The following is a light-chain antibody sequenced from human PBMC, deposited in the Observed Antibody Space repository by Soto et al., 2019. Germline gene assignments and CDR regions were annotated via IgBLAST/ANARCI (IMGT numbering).Light chain of an antibody. CDR3: QQYGSSPRLT. J-gene: IGKJ4*01. CDR2: GAS. V-gene: IGKV3-20*01. CDR1: QSVSSSY. Sequence: DIVLTQSPGNLSLSPGERTTLSCRASQSVSSSYLAWYQQKPGQAPRLLIYGASGRATGIPDRFSGSGSGTDFTLTISRLEPEDFAVYYCQQYGSSPRLTFGGGTKVDIK.